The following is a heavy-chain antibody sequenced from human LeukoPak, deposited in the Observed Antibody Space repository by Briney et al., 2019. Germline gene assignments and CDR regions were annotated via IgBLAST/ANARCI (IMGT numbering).Heavy chain of an antibody. V-gene: IGHV1-69*05. CDR2: IIPIFGTA. CDR3: ARAGGPSYYYGSGSSLGY. D-gene: IGHD3-10*01. J-gene: IGHJ4*02. Sequence: ASVKVSCKASGGTFSSYAISWVRQAPGQGLEWMGGIIPIFGTANYAQKFQGRVTITTDESTSTAYMELSSLRSEDTAVYYCARAGGPSYYYGSGSSLGYWGQGTLVTVSS. CDR1: GGTFSSYA.